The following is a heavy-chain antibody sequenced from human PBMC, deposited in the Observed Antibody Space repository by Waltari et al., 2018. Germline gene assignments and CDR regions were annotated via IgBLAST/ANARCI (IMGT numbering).Heavy chain of an antibody. J-gene: IGHJ4*02. V-gene: IGHV3-23*01. CDR2: ISGTGDST. Sequence: EVQLLESGGGMVQPGGSLRLSCAASGFTFCSYAMSRVRQAPGKGLKWVSAISGTGDSTYYADSVKGRFTISRDSSKNTLYLQMDSLRAEDTAVYYCAKQFGSGSYYLDYWGQGTLVTVSS. CDR1: GFTFCSYA. D-gene: IGHD3-10*01. CDR3: AKQFGSGSYYLDY.